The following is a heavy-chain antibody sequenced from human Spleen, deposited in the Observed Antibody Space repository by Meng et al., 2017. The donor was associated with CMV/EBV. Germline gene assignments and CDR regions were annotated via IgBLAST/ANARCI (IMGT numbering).Heavy chain of an antibody. CDR2: IYHSGST. CDR1: GGSIRSSSW. D-gene: IGHD3-10*01. CDR3: ARVGFGNAFDY. J-gene: IGHJ4*02. Sequence: LNCAVSGGSIRSSSWWSWVRQTPGKGLEGIGNIYHSGSTIYNPSRESRVTLSIDKSKNHFALQRNSVTAADTDVYDCARVGFGNAFDYWGQGTLVTVSS. V-gene: IGHV4-4*02.